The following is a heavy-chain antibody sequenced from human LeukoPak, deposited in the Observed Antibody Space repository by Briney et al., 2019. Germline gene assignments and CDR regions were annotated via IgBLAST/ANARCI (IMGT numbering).Heavy chain of an antibody. CDR2: ISGSGGST. CDR3: AEGSQPEGMRAVAGNYWYFDL. V-gene: IGHV3-23*01. J-gene: IGHJ2*01. Sequence: GGSLRLSCAASGFTFSSYAMSWVRQAPGKGLEWVSAISGSGGSTYYADSVKGRFTISRDNSKNTLYLQMNSLRAEDTAVYYCAEGSQPEGMRAVAGNYWYFDLWGRGTLVTVSS. D-gene: IGHD6-19*01. CDR1: GFTFSSYA.